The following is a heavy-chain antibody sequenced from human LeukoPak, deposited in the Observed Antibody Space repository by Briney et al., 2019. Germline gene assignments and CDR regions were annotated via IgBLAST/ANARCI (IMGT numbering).Heavy chain of an antibody. CDR2: ISGSGGST. D-gene: IGHD2-8*01. CDR3: AKVGDTCTNGVCSAYFDY. V-gene: IGHV3-23*01. CDR1: GFTFSSYA. J-gene: IGHJ4*02. Sequence: PGGSLRLSCAASGFTFSSYAMSWVRQAPGKGLEWVSAISGSGGSTYYADSVKGRFTNSRDNSKNTLYLQMNSLRAEDTAVYYCAKVGDTCTNGVCSAYFDYWGQGTLVTVSS.